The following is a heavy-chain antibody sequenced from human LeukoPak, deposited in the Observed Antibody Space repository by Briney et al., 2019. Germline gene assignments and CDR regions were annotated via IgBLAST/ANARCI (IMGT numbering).Heavy chain of an antibody. V-gene: IGHV3-9*01. Sequence: PGRSLRLSCAGSGFIFNNYAMHWVRQPPGKGLEWVSGISWNSGSIDYADSVKGRFTISRDNSKNTLYLQMSSLRAEDTAVYYCAKEFNRGLPDYWGQGTLVTVPS. CDR2: ISWNSGSI. J-gene: IGHJ4*02. CDR3: AKEFNRGLPDY. CDR1: GFIFNNYA. D-gene: IGHD2-21*01.